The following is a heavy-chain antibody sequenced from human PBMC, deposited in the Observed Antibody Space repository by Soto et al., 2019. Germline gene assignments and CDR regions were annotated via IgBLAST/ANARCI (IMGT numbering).Heavy chain of an antibody. J-gene: IGHJ6*02. CDR2: ISYDGSNK. Sequence: QVQLVESGGGVVQPGRSLRLSCAASGFTFSSYGMHWVRQAPGKGLEWEAVISYDGSNKYYADSVKGRFTISRDNSKNTLYLQMNSLRAEDTAVYYCAKGDYYYYYGMDVWGQGTTVTVSS. V-gene: IGHV3-30*18. CDR3: AKGDYYYYYGMDV. CDR1: GFTFSSYG.